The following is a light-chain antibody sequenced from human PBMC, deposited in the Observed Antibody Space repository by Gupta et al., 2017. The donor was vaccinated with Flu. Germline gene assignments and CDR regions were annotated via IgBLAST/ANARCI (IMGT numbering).Light chain of an antibody. J-gene: IGKJ3*01. CDR1: DSLLHRPNNQSY. Sequence: IVLTQALHSLTLSLGERAPLNCKASDSLLHRPNNQSYLDWYHHRPGQPPKVLLDGSSLRQRGVPASFSGSGSGKDFNLTITGLQAEDVGSYYCQQDCSVPFAFGPGTRLDIK. V-gene: IGKV4-1*01. CDR3: QQDCSVPFA. CDR2: GSS.